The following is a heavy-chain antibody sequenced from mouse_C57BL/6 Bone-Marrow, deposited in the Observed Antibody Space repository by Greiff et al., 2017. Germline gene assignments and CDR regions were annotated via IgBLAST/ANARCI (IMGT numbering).Heavy chain of an antibody. CDR3: AREENGYSLGDYAMDY. Sequence: VQLQQSGPELVRPGASVKISCKAPGYTFTSHWMQWVRQRPGQGLEWIGEIFPGSGSTYYNEKFKGKDTLTVDTSSSTAYMQLSSLASEDSAVYFCAREENGYSLGDYAMDYWGQGTSVTVSS. J-gene: IGHJ4*01. D-gene: IGHD2-3*01. CDR1: GYTFTSHW. CDR2: IFPGSGST. V-gene: IGHV1-56*01.